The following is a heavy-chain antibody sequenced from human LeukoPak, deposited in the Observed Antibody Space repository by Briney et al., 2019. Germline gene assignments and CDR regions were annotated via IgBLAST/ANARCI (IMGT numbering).Heavy chain of an antibody. CDR1: GGTFSSYA. CDR3: ARDSKGRVSAGAYYYYYMDV. Sequence: ASVKVSCKASGGTFSSYAISWVRQAPGQGLEWMGGIVPIFGTANYAQKFQGRVTITTDESTSTAYMELSSLRSEDTAVYYCARDSKGRVSAGAYYYYYMDVWGKGTTVTVSS. V-gene: IGHV1-69*05. D-gene: IGHD6-13*01. CDR2: IVPIFGTA. J-gene: IGHJ6*03.